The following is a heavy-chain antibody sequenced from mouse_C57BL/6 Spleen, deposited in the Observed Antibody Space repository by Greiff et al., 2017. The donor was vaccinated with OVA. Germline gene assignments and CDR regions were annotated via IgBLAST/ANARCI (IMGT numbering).Heavy chain of an antibody. V-gene: IGHV5-17*01. J-gene: IGHJ4*01. D-gene: IGHD3-3*01. Sequence: EVKLMESGGGLVKPGGSLKLSCAASGFTFSDYGMHWVRQAPEKGLEWVAYISSGSSTIYYADTVKGRFTISRDNAKNTLFLQMTSLRSEDTAMYYCARGTDYAMDYWGQGTSVTVSS. CDR2: ISSGSSTI. CDR3: ARGTDYAMDY. CDR1: GFTFSDYG.